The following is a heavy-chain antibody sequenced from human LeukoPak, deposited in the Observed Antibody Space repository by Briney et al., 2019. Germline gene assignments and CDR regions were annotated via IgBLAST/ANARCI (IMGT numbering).Heavy chain of an antibody. Sequence: TSETLSLTCTVSGGSISSYYWSWIRQPAGKGLEWIGRIYISGSTNYNPSLKSRVTISVDTSKNQFSLKLSSVTAADTAVYYCARLLHSSSWYDYWGQGTLVTVSS. CDR3: ARLLHSSSWYDY. CDR2: IYISGST. J-gene: IGHJ4*02. V-gene: IGHV4-4*07. D-gene: IGHD6-13*01. CDR1: GGSISSYY.